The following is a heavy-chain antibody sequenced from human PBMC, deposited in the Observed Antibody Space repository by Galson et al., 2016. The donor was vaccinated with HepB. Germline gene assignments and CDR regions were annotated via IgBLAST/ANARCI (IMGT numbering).Heavy chain of an antibody. D-gene: IGHD6-19*01. J-gene: IGHJ4*02. CDR2: ISTSGRST. Sequence: SLRLSCAASGISFSTYSMNWVRQAPGKGLEWVSSISTSGRSTDYAHSVKGRFTISRDNAKNSMDLQMNSLRAEDKAVYYCARDGVSGTGGYHFDTWGRGTLVSVSS. CDR3: ARDGVSGTGGYHFDT. CDR1: GISFSTYS. V-gene: IGHV3-21*01.